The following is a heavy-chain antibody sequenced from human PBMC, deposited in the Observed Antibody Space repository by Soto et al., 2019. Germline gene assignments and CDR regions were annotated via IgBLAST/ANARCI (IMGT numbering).Heavy chain of an antibody. Sequence: PRESLKNSRKGSGYNFNNYWINWGRQMPGKGLEWMGVIDPGDSDTRYSPSFQGQVTISADKSISTAYLQWSSLKASDTAMYYCVCSITPIQQDAFESWGQGTMVTVSS. J-gene: IGHJ3*02. CDR1: GYNFNNYW. D-gene: IGHD3-10*02. V-gene: IGHV5-51*01. CDR3: VCSITPIQQDAFES. CDR2: IDPGDSDT.